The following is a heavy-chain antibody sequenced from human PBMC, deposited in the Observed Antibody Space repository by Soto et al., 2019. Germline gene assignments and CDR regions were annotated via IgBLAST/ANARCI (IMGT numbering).Heavy chain of an antibody. J-gene: IGHJ3*02. CDR2: IWYDGSNK. CDR3: ARDPKVYAIDGAFDI. Sequence: PGGSLSLSCAASGITFSNYAMSWVRQAPGKGLEWVAVIWYDGSNKYYADSVKGRFTISRDNSKNTLYLRMNSLRAEDTAVYYCARDPKVYAIDGAFDIWGQGTMVTVSS. CDR1: GITFSNYA. V-gene: IGHV3-33*08. D-gene: IGHD2-8*01.